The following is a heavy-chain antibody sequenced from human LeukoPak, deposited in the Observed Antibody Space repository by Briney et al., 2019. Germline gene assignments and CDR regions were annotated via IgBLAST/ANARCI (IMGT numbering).Heavy chain of an antibody. CDR1: GYTFTSYD. Sequence: ASVKASCKASGYTFTSYDINWVRQATGQGLEWMGWMNPNSGNTGYAQKFQGRVTMTRNTSINTAYMELSSLRSEDTAVYYCSRGGGYYDSSGTYFIRPPEYWGQGTLVTVSS. V-gene: IGHV1-8*01. J-gene: IGHJ4*02. D-gene: IGHD3-22*01. CDR2: MNPNSGNT. CDR3: SRGGGYYDSSGTYFIRPPEY.